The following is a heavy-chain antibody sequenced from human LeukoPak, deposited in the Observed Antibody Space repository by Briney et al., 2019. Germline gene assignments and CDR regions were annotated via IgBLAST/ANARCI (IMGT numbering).Heavy chain of an antibody. J-gene: IGHJ4*02. CDR3: ARDFGWLSGFDY. D-gene: IGHD3-9*01. V-gene: IGHV3-30-3*01. CDR1: GFTFSSYV. Sequence: GGSLRLSCAASGFTFSSYVMHWVCQAPGEGLEWVAVISFDGSNKYYGDSLKGRFTISRDNSKNTLYLQMNSLRGEDMAIYYCARDFGWLSGFDYWGQGTLVTVSS. CDR2: ISFDGSNK.